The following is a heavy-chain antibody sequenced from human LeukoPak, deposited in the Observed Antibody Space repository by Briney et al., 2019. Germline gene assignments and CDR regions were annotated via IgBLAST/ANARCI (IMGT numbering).Heavy chain of an antibody. V-gene: IGHV3-64*01. D-gene: IGHD1-1*01. CDR2: ISSNGGST. J-gene: IGHJ6*02. CDR1: GFTFSSYA. Sequence: GGSLRLSCVASGFTFSSYAMHWVRQAPGKGLEYVSGISSNGGSTYYANSVKDRFNISRDNSKNTLYLQMGSLRAEDTAVYHCARAGRNDASLGMDVWGQGTTVNVSS. CDR3: ARAGRNDASLGMDV.